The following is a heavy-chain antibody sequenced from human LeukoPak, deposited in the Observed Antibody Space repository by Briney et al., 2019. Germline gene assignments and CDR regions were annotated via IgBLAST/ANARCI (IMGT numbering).Heavy chain of an antibody. V-gene: IGHV1-8*01. CDR1: GYTFTSYD. CDR2: MNPNSGNT. CDR3: ARGFRVLRFLGWYVYFDY. J-gene: IGHJ4*02. Sequence: ASVKVSCKASGYTFTSYDINWVRQATGQGLEWMGWMNPNSGNTGYAQKFQGRVTMTRNTSISTAYMELSSLRSEDTAVYYCARGFRVLRFLGWYVYFDYWGQGTLVTVSS. D-gene: IGHD3-3*01.